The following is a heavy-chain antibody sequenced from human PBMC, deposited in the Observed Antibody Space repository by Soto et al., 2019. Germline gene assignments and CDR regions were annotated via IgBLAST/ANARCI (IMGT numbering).Heavy chain of an antibody. CDR2: IYYSGST. CDR1: GGSVSSGSYY. J-gene: IGHJ6*02. V-gene: IGHV4-61*01. Sequence: QSQTLSLTYTVSGGSVSSGSYYWSWIRQPPGKGLEWIGYIYYSGSTNYNPSLKSRVTISVDTSKNQFSLKLSSVTAADTAVYYCARDYNFWSGYPSYGMDVWGQGTTVTVSS. CDR3: ARDYNFWSGYPSYGMDV. D-gene: IGHD3-3*01.